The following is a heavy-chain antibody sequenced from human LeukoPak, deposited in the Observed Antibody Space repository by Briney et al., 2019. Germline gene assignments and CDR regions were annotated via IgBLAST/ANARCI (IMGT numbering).Heavy chain of an antibody. Sequence: ASVKVSCTASGYTFTGYYMHWVRQAPGQGLEWMGWINPNSGDTNYAQNFQGRVTMTRDTSISTAYMELSRLRSDDTAVYYCARDLSGYCTNGVCPPFDPWGQGTLVTVSS. D-gene: IGHD2-8*01. CDR2: INPNSGDT. CDR3: ARDLSGYCTNGVCPPFDP. CDR1: GYTFTGYY. J-gene: IGHJ5*02. V-gene: IGHV1-2*02.